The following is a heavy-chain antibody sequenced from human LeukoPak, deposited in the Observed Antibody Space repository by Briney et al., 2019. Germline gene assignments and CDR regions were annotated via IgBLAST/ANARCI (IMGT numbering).Heavy chain of an antibody. CDR2: ISWNSGSI. D-gene: IGHD6-19*01. Sequence: GGSLRLSCAASGFTFDDYAMHWVRHAPGKGLEWVSGISWNSGSIGYADSVKGRFTISRDNAKNSLYLQMSSLRAEDMALYYCAKGRIAVAGYYFDYWGQGTLVTVSS. CDR3: AKGRIAVAGYYFDY. J-gene: IGHJ4*02. CDR1: GFTFDDYA. V-gene: IGHV3-9*03.